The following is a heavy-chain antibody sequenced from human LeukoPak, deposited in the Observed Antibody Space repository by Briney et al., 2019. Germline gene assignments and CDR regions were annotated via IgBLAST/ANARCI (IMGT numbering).Heavy chain of an antibody. D-gene: IGHD5-18*01. CDR1: GYTFTSYG. CDR3: ARELPLRGYSYDIDAFDI. J-gene: IGHJ3*02. Sequence: GASVKVSCKASGYTFTSYGISWVRQAPGQGLEWMGWISAYNGNTNYAQKLQGRVTMTTDTSTSTAYMELRSLRSDDTAVYYCARELPLRGYSYDIDAFDIWGQGTMVTVSS. V-gene: IGHV1-18*01. CDR2: ISAYNGNT.